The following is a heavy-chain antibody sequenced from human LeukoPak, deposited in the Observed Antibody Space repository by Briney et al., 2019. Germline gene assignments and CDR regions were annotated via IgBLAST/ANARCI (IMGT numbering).Heavy chain of an antibody. CDR2: ISGSGGST. CDR1: GFTFSTYA. V-gene: IGHV3-23*01. D-gene: IGHD4-11*01. CDR3: AKDTGRGPTYFDY. J-gene: IGHJ4*02. Sequence: GGSLRLSCAASGFTFSTYAMTWVRQAPGKGLEWVPVISGSGGSTYYADSVKGRFTISRDNSQNALYLQMNSLRAEDTAVYYCAKDTGRGPTYFDYWGQGTLATVSS.